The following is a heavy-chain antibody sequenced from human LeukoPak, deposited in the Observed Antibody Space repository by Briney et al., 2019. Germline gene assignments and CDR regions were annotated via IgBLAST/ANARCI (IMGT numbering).Heavy chain of an antibody. CDR1: GFTFSSHG. CDR2: ISPSGDIS. D-gene: IGHD3/OR15-3a*01. J-gene: IGHJ5*02. V-gene: IGHV3-23*01. CDR3: AKDRDWGAFDA. Sequence: GGSLRLSCAASGFTFSSHGINWVRQAPGKGLEWVSGISPSGDISYHTDSVKGRFTISRDNSMSTVSLQMNNLRAEDTALYYCAKDRDWGAFDAWGQGTLVTVSP.